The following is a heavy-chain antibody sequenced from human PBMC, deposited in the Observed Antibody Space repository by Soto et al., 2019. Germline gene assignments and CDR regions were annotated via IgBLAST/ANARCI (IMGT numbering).Heavy chain of an antibody. D-gene: IGHD1-1*01. Sequence: PSETLSLTCTVSGGPIISGSYYWGWIRQPPGKGLEWIGSIHYSGNTYYNPSLKSRVTISVDTSKNQISLKLSSVTAADTAVYYCARRYGYSFDYWGQGTLVTVS. J-gene: IGHJ4*02. CDR3: ARRYGYSFDY. CDR2: IHYSGNT. CDR1: GGPIISGSYY. V-gene: IGHV4-39*01.